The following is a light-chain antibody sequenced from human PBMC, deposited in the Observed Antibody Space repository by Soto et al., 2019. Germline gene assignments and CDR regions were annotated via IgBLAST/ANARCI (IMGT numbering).Light chain of an antibody. CDR2: GNS. V-gene: IGLV1-40*01. Sequence: HSVLTQPPSASGTPGQRVSISCSGSSSNIGAGYDVHWYQLLPGTAPKLLIYGNSNRPSGVPDRFSGSKSGTSASLAITGLQAEDEADYYCQSYDSSLSGYVFGTGTKLTVL. J-gene: IGLJ1*01. CDR3: QSYDSSLSGYV. CDR1: SSNIGAGYD.